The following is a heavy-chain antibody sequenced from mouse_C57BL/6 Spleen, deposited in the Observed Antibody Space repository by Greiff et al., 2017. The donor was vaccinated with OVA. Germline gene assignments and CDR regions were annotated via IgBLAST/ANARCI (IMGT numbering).Heavy chain of an antibody. CDR1: GYAFSSSW. CDR2: IYPGDGDT. D-gene: IGHD2-1*01. CDR3: ARSYGNPYYAMDY. V-gene: IGHV1-82*01. J-gene: IGHJ4*01. Sequence: QVQLQQSGPELVKPGASVKISCKASGYAFSSSWMNWVKQRPGKGLEWIGRIYPGDGDTNYNGKFKGKATLTADKASSTAYMQISSLTSEDSAVYFCARSYGNPYYAMDYWGQGTSVTVSS.